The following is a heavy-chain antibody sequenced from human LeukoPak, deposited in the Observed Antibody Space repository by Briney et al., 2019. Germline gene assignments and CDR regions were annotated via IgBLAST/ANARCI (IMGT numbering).Heavy chain of an antibody. CDR3: ARNYGHNSKYFDF. J-gene: IGHJ4*02. Sequence: SVKVSCKASGYTFTDHFMHWVRQAPGQGLEWMGWNSREAGDTHYAQRFQGRVTMTRDKSISTAYMELTTLGTAVTAVYYCARNYGHNSKYFDFWGRGTLVTVSS. CDR1: GYTFTDHF. V-gene: IGHV1-2*02. CDR2: NSREAGDT. D-gene: IGHD4-17*01.